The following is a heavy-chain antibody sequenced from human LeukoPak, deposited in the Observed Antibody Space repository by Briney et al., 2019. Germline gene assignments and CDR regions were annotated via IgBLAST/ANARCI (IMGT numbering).Heavy chain of an antibody. D-gene: IGHD5-24*01. J-gene: IGHJ3*02. V-gene: IGHV3-30*02. CDR3: AKPFRDSDDAFDI. CDR2: IRYDGSNK. Sequence: GGSLRLSCAASGFTFSSYGMHWVRQAPGKGLEWVAFIRYDGSNKYYADSVKGRFTISRDNSKNTLYLRMNSLRAEDTAVYYCAKPFRDSDDAFDIWGQGTMVTVSS. CDR1: GFTFSSYG.